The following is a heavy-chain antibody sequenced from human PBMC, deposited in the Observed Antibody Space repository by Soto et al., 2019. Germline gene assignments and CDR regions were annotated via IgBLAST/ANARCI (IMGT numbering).Heavy chain of an antibody. D-gene: IGHD3-3*01. CDR3: ARAGLRFLEWSPPSETSPPWWNYYYMDV. CDR2: IWYDGSNK. Sequence: GGSLRLSCAASGFTFSSYGMHWVRQAPGKGLEWVAVIWYDGSNKYYADSVKGRFTISRDNSKNTLYLQMNSLRAEDTAVYYCARAGLRFLEWSPPSETSPPWWNYYYMDVWGKGTTVTVSS. J-gene: IGHJ6*03. CDR1: GFTFSSYG. V-gene: IGHV3-33*01.